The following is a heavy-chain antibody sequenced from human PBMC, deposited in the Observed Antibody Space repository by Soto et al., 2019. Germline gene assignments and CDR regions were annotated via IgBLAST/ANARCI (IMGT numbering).Heavy chain of an antibody. CDR3: ARSPHGDYADY. CDR1: GGSISSYY. V-gene: IGHV4-59*01. D-gene: IGHD4-17*01. Sequence: PSETLSLTCTVSGGSISSYYWSWIRQPPGKGLEWIGYIYYSGSTNYNPSLKSRVTISVDTSKNQFSLKLSSVTAADTAVYYCARSPHGDYADYWGQGTLVTVSS. CDR2: IYYSGST. J-gene: IGHJ4*02.